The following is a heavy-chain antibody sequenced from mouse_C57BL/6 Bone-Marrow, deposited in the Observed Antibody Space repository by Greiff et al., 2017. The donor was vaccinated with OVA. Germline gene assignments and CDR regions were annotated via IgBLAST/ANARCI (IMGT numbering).Heavy chain of an antibody. CDR1: GYTFTDYE. CDR3: TRCYSNYYAMDY. V-gene: IGHV1-15*01. J-gene: IGHJ4*01. D-gene: IGHD2-5*01. CDR2: IDPETGGT. Sequence: VQLQQSGAELMRPGASVTLSCKASGYTFTDYEMHWVKQTPVHGLEWIGAIDPETGGTAYNQKFKGKAILTADTSSRTAYMKLRSLTSEDSAVYYCTRCYSNYYAMDYGGQGTSVTVSS.